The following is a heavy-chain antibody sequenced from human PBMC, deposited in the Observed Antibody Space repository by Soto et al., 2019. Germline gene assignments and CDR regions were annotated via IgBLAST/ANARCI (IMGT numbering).Heavy chain of an antibody. CDR3: AQVGIAVAGRDY. V-gene: IGHV3-23*01. D-gene: IGHD6-19*01. CDR1: GFTFSSYA. CDR2: ISGSGGST. Sequence: TGGSLRLSCAASGFTFSSYAMSWVRQAPGKGLEWVSAISGSGGSTYYADSVKGRFTISRDNSKNTLYLQMNSLRAEDTAVYYCAQVGIAVAGRDYWGQGTLVTVSS. J-gene: IGHJ4*02.